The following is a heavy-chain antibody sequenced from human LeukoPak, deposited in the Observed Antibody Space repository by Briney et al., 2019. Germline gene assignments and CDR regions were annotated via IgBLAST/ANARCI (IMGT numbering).Heavy chain of an antibody. J-gene: IGHJ4*02. D-gene: IGHD1-26*01. CDR1: GGSISSSSYY. CDR3: ARGRGIVGVRDDYFDY. CDR2: IYYSGST. Sequence: SETLSLTCTVSGGSISSSSYYWGWIRQPPGKGLEWIGSIYYSGSTYYNPSLKSRVTISVDTSKNQFSLKLSSVTAADTAVYYCARGRGIVGVRDDYFDYWGQGTLVTVSS. V-gene: IGHV4-39*07.